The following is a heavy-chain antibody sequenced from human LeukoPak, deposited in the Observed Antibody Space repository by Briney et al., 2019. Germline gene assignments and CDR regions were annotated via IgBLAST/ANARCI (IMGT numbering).Heavy chain of an antibody. J-gene: IGHJ4*01. V-gene: IGHV3-23*01. CDR2: NSGSGGST. CDR1: GFTFSSYG. D-gene: IGHD3-9*01. Sequence: GGSLRLSYTASGFTFSSYGMSWVRQAPGKGLEWVSTNSGSGGSTYYADSVQGRFTISRDNSKNTLFLQMHSLRVEDTAVYYCAALPTGYQNFDYWGQGTLVTVSS. CDR3: AALPTGYQNFDY.